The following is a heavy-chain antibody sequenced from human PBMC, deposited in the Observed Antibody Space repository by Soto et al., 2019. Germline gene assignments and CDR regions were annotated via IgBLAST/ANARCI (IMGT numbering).Heavy chain of an antibody. D-gene: IGHD6-6*01. CDR2: ISSSSSTI. Sequence: PGGSLRLSNAASGCTFGSYSMNWVRQAPGKGLEWVSYISSSSSTIYYADSVKGRFTISRDNAKNSLYLQMNSLRDEDTAVYYCARPEYSSSSYGMDVWGQGTTVTVSS. CDR3: ARPEYSSSSYGMDV. CDR1: GCTFGSYS. V-gene: IGHV3-48*02. J-gene: IGHJ6*02.